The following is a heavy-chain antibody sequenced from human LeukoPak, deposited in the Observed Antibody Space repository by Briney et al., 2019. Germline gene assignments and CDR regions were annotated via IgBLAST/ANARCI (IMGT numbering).Heavy chain of an antibody. Sequence: GGSLRLSCAASGFIFSSYSMNWVRQAPGKGLEWVSFISSSSNYIYYADSVKGRFTISRDNAKNTLYLQMNSLRAEDTAVYYCARGQSTNFLDVWGQGTTVTVSS. CDR3: ARGQSTNFLDV. V-gene: IGHV3-21*01. J-gene: IGHJ6*02. D-gene: IGHD2-2*01. CDR2: ISSSSNYI. CDR1: GFIFSSYS.